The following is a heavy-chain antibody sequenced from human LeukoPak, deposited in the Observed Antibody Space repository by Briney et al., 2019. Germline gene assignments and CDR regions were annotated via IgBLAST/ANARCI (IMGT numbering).Heavy chain of an antibody. CDR3: ARDKCSGGSCYPIDY. CDR2: INPSGGST. CDR1: GYTFTSYY. Sequence: ASVKVSCRASGYTFTSYYMYWVRQAPGQGLEWMGIINPSGGSTSYAQKFQGRVTMTRDASTSTVYMELSSLRSEDTAVYYCARDKCSGGSCYPIDYWGQGTLVTVSS. V-gene: IGHV1-46*01. J-gene: IGHJ4*02. D-gene: IGHD2-15*01.